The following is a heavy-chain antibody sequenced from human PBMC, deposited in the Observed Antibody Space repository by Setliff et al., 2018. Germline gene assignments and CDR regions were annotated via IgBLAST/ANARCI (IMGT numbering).Heavy chain of an antibody. Sequence: PGGSLRLSCAASGFIFSNAWMSWVRQAPGKGLVWVSRINRDGSASSYADSVKGRFTISRDNAKRTLFLQMNSLRAEDTAVYYCEGRAVADRGFDIWGQGTTVTVSS. CDR2: INRDGSAS. CDR1: GFIFSNAW. J-gene: IGHJ3*02. CDR3: EGRAVADRGFDI. V-gene: IGHV3-74*01. D-gene: IGHD6-19*01.